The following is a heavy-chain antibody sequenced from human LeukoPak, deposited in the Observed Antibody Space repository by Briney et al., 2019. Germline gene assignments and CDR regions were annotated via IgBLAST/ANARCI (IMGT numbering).Heavy chain of an antibody. V-gene: IGHV3-23*01. D-gene: IGHD5-18*01. CDR3: AKGRGPSYGYFEF. CDR2: SGGGGGGA. Sequence: GGSLRLSCAASGFTFSSYAMSWVRQAPGKGLEWVSLSGGGGGGAYYADSVKGRFTISRDNSKNTLYLQMNSLRAEDTAVYYCAKGRGPSYGYFEFWGQGTLVTVSS. CDR1: GFTFSSYA. J-gene: IGHJ4*02.